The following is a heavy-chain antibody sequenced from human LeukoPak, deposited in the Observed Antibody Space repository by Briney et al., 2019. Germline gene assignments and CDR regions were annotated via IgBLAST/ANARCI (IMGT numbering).Heavy chain of an antibody. CDR2: ISYDGSNK. D-gene: IGHD6-6*01. V-gene: IGHV3-30*04. CDR1: GFTFSSYA. Sequence: GGSLRLSCAASGFTFSSYAMHWVRQAPGKGLEWVAVISYDGSNKYYADSVKGRFTISRDNSKNTLYLQMNSLRAEDTAVYYCARSAVSSSLALIDYWGQGTLVTVSS. CDR3: ARSAVSSSLALIDY. J-gene: IGHJ4*02.